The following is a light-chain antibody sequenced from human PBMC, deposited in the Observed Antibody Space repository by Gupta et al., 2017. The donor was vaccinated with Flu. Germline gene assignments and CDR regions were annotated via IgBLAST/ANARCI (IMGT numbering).Light chain of an antibody. V-gene: IGKV3-11*01. CDR2: DAS. Sequence: EIVLTQSPATLSLSPGERAPLSCRASQSVSSYLAWYQQKPGQAPRLLIYDASNRAPGTPARFTGSGSGTDFTLTISSLEPEDFAVYYCQRRSNWPPFTFGPGTTLDIK. CDR3: QRRSNWPPFT. CDR1: QSVSSY. J-gene: IGKJ3*01.